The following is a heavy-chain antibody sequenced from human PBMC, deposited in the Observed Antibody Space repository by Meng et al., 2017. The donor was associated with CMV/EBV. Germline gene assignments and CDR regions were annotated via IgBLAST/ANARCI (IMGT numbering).Heavy chain of an antibody. Sequence: SVKVSCKASGGTFSSYAISWVRQAPGQGLEWMGGIVPILGIANYAQKFQGRVTITADKSTSTAYMELSSLRSENTAVYYCAGGYYGSGLDYWGQGTLVTVSS. CDR1: GGTFSSYA. CDR3: AGGYYGSGLDY. V-gene: IGHV1-69*10. J-gene: IGHJ4*02. CDR2: IVPILGIA. D-gene: IGHD3-10*01.